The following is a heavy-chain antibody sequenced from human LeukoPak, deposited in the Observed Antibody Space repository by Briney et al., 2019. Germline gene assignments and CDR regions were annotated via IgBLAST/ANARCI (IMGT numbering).Heavy chain of an antibody. Sequence: PGGSLRLSCAASGFTFSNYAMTWVRQAPGKGLEWVSAISGSGDSTYYADSVKGRFTISRDNSKNTLYLQMSSLRAEDTAVYFCVREYSFGPYGMDVWGQGTTVTVSS. CDR3: VREYSFGPYGMDV. CDR1: GFTFSNYA. V-gene: IGHV3-23*01. CDR2: ISGSGDST. D-gene: IGHD2-15*01. J-gene: IGHJ6*02.